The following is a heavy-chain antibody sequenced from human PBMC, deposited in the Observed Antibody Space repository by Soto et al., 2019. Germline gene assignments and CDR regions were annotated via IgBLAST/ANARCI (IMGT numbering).Heavy chain of an antibody. Sequence: QVQLVESGGGVVQPGRSLRLSCAASGFIFSKYGMNWVRQAPGKGLEWVAVISDDGSKKYYADSVKGRFTISRDNSKNTLYLQVNSLRPEDTALYYCATLQGLWGSYRPLDHWGQGALVTASS. CDR2: ISDDGSKK. CDR3: ATLQGLWGSYRPLDH. J-gene: IGHJ4*02. D-gene: IGHD3-16*02. V-gene: IGHV3-30*03. CDR1: GFIFSKYG.